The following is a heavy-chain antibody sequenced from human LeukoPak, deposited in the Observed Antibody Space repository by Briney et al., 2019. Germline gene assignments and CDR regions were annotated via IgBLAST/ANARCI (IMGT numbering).Heavy chain of an antibody. CDR1: GFTFSTDG. J-gene: IGHJ2*01. CDR3: AKNLLGGEDFSWYFDL. V-gene: IGHV3-23*01. D-gene: IGHD1-26*01. CDR2: ISPDGGGT. Sequence: PGGSLRLSCAAFGFTFSTDGMTWVRQAPGKGLEWVSSISPDGGGTVYADSVKGRVTVSRDNSKNTLYLQMNGLRAEDTAVYSCAKNLLGGEDFSWYFDLWGRGTLVTVSS.